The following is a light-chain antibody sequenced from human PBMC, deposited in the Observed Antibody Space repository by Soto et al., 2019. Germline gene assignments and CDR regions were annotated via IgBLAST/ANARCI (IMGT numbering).Light chain of an antibody. Sequence: QSALTQPASVSGSPRQSITISCTGTSSDVGRYNYVSWYQQHPGKAPKLMIYEVSNRPSGVSNRFSGSKSGITASLTISGLQAEDEADYYCSSYTASSTLVFGGGTKLTVL. J-gene: IGLJ3*02. CDR1: SSDVGRYNY. V-gene: IGLV2-14*01. CDR2: EVS. CDR3: SSYTASSTLV.